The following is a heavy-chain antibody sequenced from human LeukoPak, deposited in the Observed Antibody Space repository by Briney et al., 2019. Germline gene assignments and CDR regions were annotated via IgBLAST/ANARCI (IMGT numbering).Heavy chain of an antibody. CDR2: IYHSGST. J-gene: IGHJ4*02. CDR3: ARDISSGWYYFDY. V-gene: IGHV4-38-2*02. Sequence: SETLSLTCTVSGYSISSGYYWGWIRQPPGKGPEWIGSIYHSGSTYYNPSLKSRVTISVDTSKNQFSLKLSSVTAADTAVYYCARDISSGWYYFDYWGQGTLVTVSS. CDR1: GYSISSGYY. D-gene: IGHD6-19*01.